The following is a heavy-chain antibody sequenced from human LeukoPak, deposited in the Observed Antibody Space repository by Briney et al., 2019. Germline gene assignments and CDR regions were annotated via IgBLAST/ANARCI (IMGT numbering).Heavy chain of an antibody. CDR1: GFTFSNHG. V-gene: IGHV3-33*03. J-gene: IGHJ4*02. Sequence: PGGSLRLSCAASGFTFSNHGMHWGRQAPGKGLEWVAVIWYDGSKTFYADSVKGRFTISRDNATNTLYLQMNRLRDQDTAVYYCANDDFGASGLPDYWGQGTLVIVSS. CDR3: ANDDFGASGLPDY. CDR2: IWYDGSKT. D-gene: IGHD4-17*01.